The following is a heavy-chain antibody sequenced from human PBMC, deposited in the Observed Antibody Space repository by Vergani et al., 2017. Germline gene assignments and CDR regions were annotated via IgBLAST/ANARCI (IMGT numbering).Heavy chain of an antibody. J-gene: IGHJ4*02. D-gene: IGHD3-3*01. V-gene: IGHV4-38-2*01. CDR2: MYQSGST. Sequence: QVQLQESGPGLVKPSETLSLTCAVSGYSISSGYYWGWIRQPPGKGLEWIGSMYQSGSTYYKPSLKSRVTISVDTSKNKFSLKLSSVTAADTAVYYCARVRTIFGVALFDYWGQGTLVTVSS. CDR1: GYSISSGYY. CDR3: ARVRTIFGVALFDY.